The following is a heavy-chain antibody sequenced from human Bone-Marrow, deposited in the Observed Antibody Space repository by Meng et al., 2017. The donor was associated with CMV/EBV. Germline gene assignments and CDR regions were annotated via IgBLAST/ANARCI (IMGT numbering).Heavy chain of an antibody. Sequence: SETLSLTCTVSGGSISSSSYYWGWIRQPPGKGLEWIGSIYYSGSTYYNPSLKSRVTISVDTSKNQFSLKLSSVTAADTAVYYCARDGRGYCSSTSCSIAYGMDVWGQGTTVTVSS. J-gene: IGHJ6*02. CDR2: IYYSGST. CDR1: GGSISSSSYY. D-gene: IGHD2-2*01. V-gene: IGHV4-39*07. CDR3: ARDGRGYCSSTSCSIAYGMDV.